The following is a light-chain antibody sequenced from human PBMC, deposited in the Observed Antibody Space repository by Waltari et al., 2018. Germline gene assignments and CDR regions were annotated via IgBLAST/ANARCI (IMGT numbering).Light chain of an antibody. V-gene: IGKV1-9*01. J-gene: IGKJ5*01. CDR1: QVIKRY. CDR3: QNNNSDPSFT. CDR2: GAS. Sequence: RAKQVIKRYVAWYQQKPGKAPKLLIYGASTWQGGIPSRFSGSGSGTDFTLTISRLQPEDFATYYCQNNNSDPSFTFGQGTRLEIK.